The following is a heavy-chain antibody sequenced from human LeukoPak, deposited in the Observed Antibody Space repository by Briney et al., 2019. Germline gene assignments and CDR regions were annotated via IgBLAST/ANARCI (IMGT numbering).Heavy chain of an antibody. V-gene: IGHV3-11*04. J-gene: IGHJ6*03. Sequence: PGGSLRLFYAACGFSLSDYYIRWIREAPGKGLEGVSYISSCCSTIYYADSVKGRFTISRDNAKNSLYLQMNSLRAEDTAVYYCARDYIVVVPAAMGGNYYYYMEVWGKGTTVTVSS. CDR3: ARDYIVVVPAAMGGNYYYYMEV. D-gene: IGHD2-2*01. CDR2: ISSCCSTI. CDR1: GFSLSDYY.